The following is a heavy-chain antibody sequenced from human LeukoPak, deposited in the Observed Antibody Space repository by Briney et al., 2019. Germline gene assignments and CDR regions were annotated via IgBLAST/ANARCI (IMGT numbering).Heavy chain of an antibody. J-gene: IGHJ4*02. V-gene: IGHV1-8*01. CDR2: MNPNSGNT. D-gene: IGHD3-22*01. Sequence: ASVKVSCKASGYTFTSYDINWVRQATGQGLEWMGWMNPNSGNTGYAQKFQGRVTMTRNTSISTAYMELSSLRSEDTAVYYCARVVRTNYYDSSGYYCWGQGTLVTVSS. CDR3: ARVVRTNYYDSSGYYC. CDR1: GYTFTSYD.